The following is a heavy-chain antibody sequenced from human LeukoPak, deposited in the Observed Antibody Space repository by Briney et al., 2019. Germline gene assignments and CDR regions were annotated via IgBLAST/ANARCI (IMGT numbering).Heavy chain of an antibody. J-gene: IGHJ5*02. D-gene: IGHD6-19*01. Sequence: SETLSLTCAVYGGSFSSYYWSWIRQPPGKGLEWIGYIYYSGSTNYNPSLKSRVTISVDTSKNQFSLKLSSVTAADTAVYYCARHGGIAVAGTVYNWFDPWGQGTLVTVSS. CDR1: GGSFSSYY. CDR3: ARHGGIAVAGTVYNWFDP. CDR2: IYYSGST. V-gene: IGHV4-59*08.